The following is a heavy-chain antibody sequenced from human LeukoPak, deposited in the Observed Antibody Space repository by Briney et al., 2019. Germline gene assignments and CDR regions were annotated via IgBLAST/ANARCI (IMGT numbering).Heavy chain of an antibody. CDR3: ARRSGWFGLGY. CDR2: IDHSERT. D-gene: IGHD6-19*01. J-gene: IGHJ4*02. V-gene: IGHV4-34*01. Sequence: PSETLSLTCGVYSGAFSGHYWSWIRQSPGKGLEWIGEIDHSERTDYNPSLRSRVTISVDTSKTHISLSLDSVTAADTAVYYCARRSGWFGLGYWGQGTLVTVSS. CDR1: SGAFSGHY.